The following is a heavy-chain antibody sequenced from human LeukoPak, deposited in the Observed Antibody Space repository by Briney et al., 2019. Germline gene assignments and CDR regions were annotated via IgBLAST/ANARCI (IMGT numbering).Heavy chain of an antibody. CDR1: GGSISSSSTYS. Sequence: PSETLSLTCTVSGGSISSSSTYSWGWIRQPPGKGLEWIGSIDYSGSTYYTPSLKSRVTISVDTSKNQFSLKLSSVTAADTAVYFCARQYGNYYVFDYWGQGTLVTVSS. CDR3: ARQYGNYYVFDY. D-gene: IGHD1-26*01. CDR2: IDYSGST. J-gene: IGHJ4*02. V-gene: IGHV4-39*01.